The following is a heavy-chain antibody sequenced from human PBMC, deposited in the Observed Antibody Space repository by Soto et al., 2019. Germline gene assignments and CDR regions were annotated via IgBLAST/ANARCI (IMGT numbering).Heavy chain of an antibody. V-gene: IGHV4-38-2*02. CDR2: ISHTGST. CDR3: ARDQVYCSSTSCQGGMDYYYGMDV. D-gene: IGHD2-2*01. Sequence: SETLSLTCTVSGFSISRGYYWVWIRQPPGKGLEWIGSISHTGSTYYNPSLKSRVTISVDTSKNQFSLKLSSVTAADTAVYYCARDQVYCSSTSCQGGMDYYYGMDVWGQGTTVTVSS. J-gene: IGHJ6*02. CDR1: GFSISRGYY.